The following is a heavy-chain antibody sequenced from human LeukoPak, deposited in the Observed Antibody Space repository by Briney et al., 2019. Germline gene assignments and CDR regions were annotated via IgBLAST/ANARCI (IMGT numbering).Heavy chain of an antibody. V-gene: IGHV3-30*02. Sequence: DSVKGRLTISRDNSKNTLDLQMNSLRADDTAVYYCAKDLPAAYFDYWGQGTLVTVSS. D-gene: IGHD2-2*01. CDR3: AKDLPAAYFDY. J-gene: IGHJ4*02.